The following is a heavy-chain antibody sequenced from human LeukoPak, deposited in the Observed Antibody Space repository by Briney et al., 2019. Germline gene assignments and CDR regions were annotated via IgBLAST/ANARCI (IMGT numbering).Heavy chain of an antibody. Sequence: GGSLRLSCAASGLTFSSYGMSWVRQAPGKGLEWVSSISGSGGSTYYADSVKGRFTISRDNAKNSLYLQMNSLRAEDTAMYYCARDSYGSGSYLVLWAQGTLVTVSS. V-gene: IGHV3-23*01. CDR3: ARDSYGSGSYLVL. CDR1: GLTFSSYG. J-gene: IGHJ4*02. D-gene: IGHD3-10*01. CDR2: ISGSGGST.